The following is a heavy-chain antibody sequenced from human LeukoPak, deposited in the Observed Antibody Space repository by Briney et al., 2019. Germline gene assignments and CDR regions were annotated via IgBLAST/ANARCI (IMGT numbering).Heavy chain of an antibody. CDR2: INPNSGGT. J-gene: IGHJ4*02. D-gene: IGHD6-19*01. CDR3: ARDRGAVAPDY. CDR1: GYTFTGYY. V-gene: IGHV1-2*02. Sequence: ASVKVSCKASGYTFTGYYMHWVRQAPGQGLEWMGWINPNSGGTNYAQKFQGRVTMTRDTSTSTVYMELSSLRSEDTAVYYCARDRGAVAPDYWGQGTLVTVSS.